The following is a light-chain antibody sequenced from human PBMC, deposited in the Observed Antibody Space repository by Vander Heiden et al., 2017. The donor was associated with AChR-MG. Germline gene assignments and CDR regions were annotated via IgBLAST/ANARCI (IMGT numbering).Light chain of an antibody. Sequence: IEMTQFPSSLSASVGDTVTITLRAGQSINSDLKWYQHKPGKAPKLLISEATTLQSGVPSRFSGSGSGTEFTLTISSLQPEDLATYYCQQSATTSFTFGPGTRVDI. V-gene: IGKV1-39*01. CDR3: QQSATTSFT. CDR1: QSINSD. CDR2: EAT. J-gene: IGKJ3*01.